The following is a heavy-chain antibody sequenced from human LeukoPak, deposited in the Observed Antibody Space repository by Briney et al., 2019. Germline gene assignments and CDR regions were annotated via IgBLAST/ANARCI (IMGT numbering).Heavy chain of an antibody. Sequence: QPGGSLRLSCAASGFPFSNYWMHWVRHAPGKGLVWVSRMNSDGSSTSYADSVKGRFTISRDNAKDTLYLQMNSLRAEDAAVYYCATVSRSGGRGYFDYWGPGTPVTVSS. D-gene: IGHD6-19*01. CDR3: ATVSRSGGRGYFDY. CDR2: MNSDGSST. J-gene: IGHJ4*02. V-gene: IGHV3-74*01. CDR1: GFPFSNYW.